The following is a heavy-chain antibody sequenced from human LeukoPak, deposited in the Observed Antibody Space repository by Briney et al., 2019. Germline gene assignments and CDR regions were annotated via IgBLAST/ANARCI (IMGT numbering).Heavy chain of an antibody. D-gene: IGHD3-10*01. V-gene: IGHV3-30-3*01. CDR2: ISYDGSNK. CDR3: AREKGVYFDY. CDR1: GFTFSSYA. J-gene: IGHJ4*02. Sequence: GGSLRLSCAASGFTFSSYAMHRVRQAPGKGLEWVAVISYDGSNKYYADSVKGRFTISRDNSKNTLYLQMNSLRAEDTAVYYCAREKGVYFDYWGQGTLVTVSS.